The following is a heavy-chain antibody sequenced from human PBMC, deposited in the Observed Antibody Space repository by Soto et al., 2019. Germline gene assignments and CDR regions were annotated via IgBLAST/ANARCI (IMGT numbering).Heavy chain of an antibody. V-gene: IGHV4-59*12. CDR1: GGSISTYY. D-gene: IGHD1-26*01. Sequence: SETLSLTCTVSGGSISTYYWSWIRQPPGKGLEWIGYIYYSGSTSYNPSLKSRVTMLVDTSKNQFSLSLSSVTAADTAVYYCANLIVFHSSYYHDYWGHGTLVTVSS. CDR3: ANLIVFHSSYYHDY. J-gene: IGHJ4*01. CDR2: IYYSGST.